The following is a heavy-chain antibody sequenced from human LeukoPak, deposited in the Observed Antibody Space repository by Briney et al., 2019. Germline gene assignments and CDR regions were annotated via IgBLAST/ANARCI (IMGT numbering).Heavy chain of an antibody. J-gene: IGHJ6*03. V-gene: IGHV4-39*07. CDR2: IYYSGST. CDR1: GGSISSSSYY. CDR3: ARALTSVSGYYPPWGYYYYMDV. D-gene: IGHD3-22*01. Sequence: SETLSLTCTVSGGSISSSSYYWGWIRQPPGKGLEWIGSIYYSGSTNYNPSLKSRVTISVDTSKNQFSLKLSSVTAADTAVYYCARALTSVSGYYPPWGYYYYMDVWGKGTTVTVSS.